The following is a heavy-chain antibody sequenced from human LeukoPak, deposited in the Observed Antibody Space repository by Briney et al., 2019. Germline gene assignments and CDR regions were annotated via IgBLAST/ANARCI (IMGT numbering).Heavy chain of an antibody. Sequence: SETLSLTRTVSGGSVSSASYYWSWIRQPPGKGLEWIAYIYYSGSTNYNPSLKSRVTISLDTSKNQFSLKLSSVTAADTAVYYCARGYCRSGSCHGVLDYWGQGTLVTVSS. V-gene: IGHV4-61*01. CDR1: GGSVSSASYY. D-gene: IGHD2-15*01. CDR2: IYYSGST. J-gene: IGHJ4*02. CDR3: ARGYCRSGSCHGVLDY.